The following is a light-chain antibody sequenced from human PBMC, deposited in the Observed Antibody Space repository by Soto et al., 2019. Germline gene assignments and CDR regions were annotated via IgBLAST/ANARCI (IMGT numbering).Light chain of an antibody. CDR2: DAS. V-gene: IGKV3-11*01. CDR1: QSVSSY. CDR3: QQRSNWPST. J-gene: IGKJ4*01. Sequence: EIVLTQSPATLSLSPGERAALSCRASQSVSSYLAWYQQKPGQAPRLLIYDASKRAPGIPDRFTGSGSGTDFTLTISSLEPEDVAVYFCQQRSNWPSTFGGGTKVEI.